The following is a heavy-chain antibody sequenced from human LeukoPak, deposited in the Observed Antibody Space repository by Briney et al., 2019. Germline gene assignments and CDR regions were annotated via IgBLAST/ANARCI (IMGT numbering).Heavy chain of an antibody. J-gene: IGHJ4*02. V-gene: IGHV1-2*02. D-gene: IGHD3-16*01. CDR3: ARDLRQMSDYFDY. CDR1: GYSFTVYY. Sequence: ASVKVSCKAVGYSFTVYYIHWVRQAPGQGLEWMRWINPDSGGTNLAQKFQGRVTLTRDTSISTAYMELTSLRSDDTAVYYCARDLRQMSDYFDYWGQGTLVSASS. CDR2: INPDSGGT.